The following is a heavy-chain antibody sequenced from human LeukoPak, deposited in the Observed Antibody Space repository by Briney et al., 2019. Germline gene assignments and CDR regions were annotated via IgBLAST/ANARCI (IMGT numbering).Heavy chain of an antibody. CDR1: GYTFTNYG. CDR3: ARDRDYGDYNTQDLFVY. CDR2: ISAYNGNT. J-gene: IGHJ4*02. V-gene: IGHV1-18*01. Sequence: ASVKVSCKASGYTFTNYGISWVRQAPGQGLEWMGWISAYNGNTNYAQRFQGRVTMTTDTSTSTAYMELRSLRSDDTAVYYCARDRDYGDYNTQDLFVYWGQGTLVTVSS. D-gene: IGHD4-17*01.